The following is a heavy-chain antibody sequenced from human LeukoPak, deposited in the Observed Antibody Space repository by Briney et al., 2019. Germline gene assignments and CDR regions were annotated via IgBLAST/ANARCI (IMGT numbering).Heavy chain of an antibody. Sequence: HTGGSLRLSCAASGFTFSSYAMNWVRQAPGKGLEWVSYIDISGTSIYYADSVKGRFTISRDNAKNSLYLQMNSLRAEDTAVYYCARGGSSGYNYNAFDIWGQGTMVTVSS. J-gene: IGHJ3*02. CDR3: ARGGSSGYNYNAFDI. D-gene: IGHD3-22*01. CDR1: GFTFSSYA. V-gene: IGHV3-48*03. CDR2: IDISGTSI.